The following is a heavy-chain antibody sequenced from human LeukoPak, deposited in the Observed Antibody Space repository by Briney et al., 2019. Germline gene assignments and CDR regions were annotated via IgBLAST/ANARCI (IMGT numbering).Heavy chain of an antibody. CDR3: ARDRSGSYFDY. CDR1: GGSISSGSYY. D-gene: IGHD3-3*01. Sequence: SETLSLTCTVSGGSISSGSYYWTWIRQPAGKGLEWIGRIYTSGSTNYNPSLKSRVTISVDTSKNQFSLQLSSVTAADTAVYYCARDRSGSYFDYWGQGTLVTVSS. CDR2: IYTSGST. J-gene: IGHJ4*02. V-gene: IGHV4-61*02.